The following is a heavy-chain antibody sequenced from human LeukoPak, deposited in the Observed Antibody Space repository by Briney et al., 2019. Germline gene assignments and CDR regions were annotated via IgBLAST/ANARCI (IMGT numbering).Heavy chain of an antibody. CDR1: GGTFSSYA. CDR3: ARVGRESGYDCGDY. D-gene: IGHD5-12*01. CDR2: IIPIFGTA. V-gene: IGHV1-69*13. J-gene: IGHJ4*02. Sequence: ASVKVSCKASGGTFSSYAISWVRQAPGQGLEWMGGIIPIFGTANYAQKFQGRVTITADESTSTAYMELSSLRSEDTAVYYCARVGRESGYDCGDYWGQGTLVTVSS.